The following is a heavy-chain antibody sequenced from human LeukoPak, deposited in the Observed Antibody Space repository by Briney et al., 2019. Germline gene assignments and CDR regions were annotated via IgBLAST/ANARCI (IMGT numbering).Heavy chain of an antibody. CDR3: ATGGPSWTDEFDY. J-gene: IGHJ4*02. CDR2: FDPEDGET. V-gene: IGHV1-24*01. CDR1: GYTLTELS. Sequence: GASVKVSCKVSGYTLTELSMHWVRQAPGKGLEWMGGFDPEDGETIYAQKFQGRVTMAEDTSTDTAYMELSSLRSEDTAVYYCATGGPSWTDEFDYWGQGTLVTVSS. D-gene: IGHD2-2*01.